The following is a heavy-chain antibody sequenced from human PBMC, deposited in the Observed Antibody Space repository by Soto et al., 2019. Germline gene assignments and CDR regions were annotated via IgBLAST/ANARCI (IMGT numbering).Heavy chain of an antibody. Sequence: EVQLVESGGGLVKPGGSLRLSCAASGFTFSSYSMNWVRQAPGKGLVWVSTISSSSSYIYYADSVKGRLTISRDNAKNSLYLQMNSLRAEDTAVYYCARDQPGYSYGYGLGYWGQGTLVTVSS. J-gene: IGHJ4*02. CDR3: ARDQPGYSYGYGLGY. CDR1: GFTFSSYS. CDR2: ISSSSSYI. V-gene: IGHV3-21*01. D-gene: IGHD5-18*01.